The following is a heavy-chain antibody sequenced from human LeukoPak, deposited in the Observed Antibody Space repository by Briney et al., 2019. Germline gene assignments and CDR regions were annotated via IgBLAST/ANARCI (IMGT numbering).Heavy chain of an antibody. V-gene: IGHV4-59*08. D-gene: IGHD6-19*01. CDR2: IDYRGTT. CDR3: ARRYNRGSLDY. J-gene: IGHJ4*02. CDR1: GGSISSNY. Sequence: PSETLSLTCTVSGGSISSNYWSWIRQPPGKRLEWIGYIDYRGTTNYNPSLKSRVTISVATSKNQFSLKLNSVTAADTAVYYCARRYNRGSLDYWGQGTLVTVSS.